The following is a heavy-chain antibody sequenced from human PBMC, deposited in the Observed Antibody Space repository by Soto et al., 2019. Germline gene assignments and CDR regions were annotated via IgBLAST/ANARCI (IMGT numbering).Heavy chain of an antibody. V-gene: IGHV3-21*01. Sequence: GGSMRRSSADSAFTFSSYSMNWVRQAPGKGLEWVSSIRSSSSYIYYADSVKGRFTISRDNAKNSLYLQMNSLRAEDTAVYYCARVGYYDSSGYFFDYWGQGTLVTVSS. CDR2: IRSSSSYI. CDR1: AFTFSSYS. J-gene: IGHJ4*02. CDR3: ARVGYYDSSGYFFDY. D-gene: IGHD3-22*01.